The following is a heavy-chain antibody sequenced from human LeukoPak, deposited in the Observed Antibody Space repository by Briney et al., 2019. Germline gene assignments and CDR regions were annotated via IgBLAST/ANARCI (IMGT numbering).Heavy chain of an antibody. CDR1: GFTFSSYA. CDR3: AKTRGIAAAGTPYY. J-gene: IGHJ4*02. D-gene: IGHD6-13*01. Sequence: GGSLRLSCAASGFTFSSYAMSWVRQAPGKGLEWVSAISGSGGSTYYADSVKGRFTISRDNSKNTLYLQMNSLRAKDTAVYYCAKTRGIAAAGTPYYWGQGTLVTVSS. V-gene: IGHV3-23*01. CDR2: ISGSGGST.